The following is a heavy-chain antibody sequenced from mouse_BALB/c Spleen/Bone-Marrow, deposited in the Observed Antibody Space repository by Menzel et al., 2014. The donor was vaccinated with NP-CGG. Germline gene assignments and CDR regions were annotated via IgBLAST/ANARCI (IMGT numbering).Heavy chain of an antibody. V-gene: IGHV3-2*02. CDR3: ARQRELGRCYFDY. CDR1: GYSITSDYA. Sequence: EVKLQESGPGLAKPSQSLSLPCTVTGYSITSDYAWNWIRQFPGNKLEWMGYISYSDSTSYNPSLKSRISITRDTSKNQFFLQLNSVTTEDTATYYCARQRELGRCYFDYWGQGTTLTVSS. D-gene: IGHD4-1*01. J-gene: IGHJ2*01. CDR2: ISYSDST.